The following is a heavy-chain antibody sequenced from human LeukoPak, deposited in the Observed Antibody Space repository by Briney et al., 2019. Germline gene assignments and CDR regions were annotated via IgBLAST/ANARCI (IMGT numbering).Heavy chain of an antibody. V-gene: IGHV3-7*03. J-gene: IGHJ1*01. CDR2: IKQDGSEK. D-gene: IGHD3-10*01. CDR3: AKDLWFGELFPSGYFQH. Sequence: GGSLRLSCAASGFTFSSYWMSWVRQAPGKGLEWVANIKQDGSEKYYVDSVKGRFTISRDNSKNTLYLQMNSLRAEDTAVYYCAKDLWFGELFPSGYFQHWGQGTLVTVSS. CDR1: GFTFSSYW.